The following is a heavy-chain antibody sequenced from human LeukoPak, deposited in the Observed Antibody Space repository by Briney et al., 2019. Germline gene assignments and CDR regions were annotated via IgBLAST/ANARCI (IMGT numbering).Heavy chain of an antibody. CDR1: VFTFSGSA. D-gene: IGHD4-17*01. J-gene: IGHJ3*02. Sequence: GGSLRLSCAPSVFTFSGSAMSWVRQAPGKGLEWVSGISGSGDTTAYAAPVKGRFTISRDNSKNTLYLQMKSLRGEDTAVYYCAKVLYGDLLLAPAFDIWGQGTMVSVFS. CDR2: ISGSGDTT. CDR3: AKVLYGDLLLAPAFDI. V-gene: IGHV3-23*01.